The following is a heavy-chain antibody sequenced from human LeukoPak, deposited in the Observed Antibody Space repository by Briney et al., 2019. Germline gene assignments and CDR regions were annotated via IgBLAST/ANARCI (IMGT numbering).Heavy chain of an antibody. CDR1: GFFFSNAW. V-gene: IGHV3-15*01. CDR3: STDHSGPLSD. Sequence: GGSLRLSCAASGFFFSNAWMSWVCQAPGKGLEWVGRIKSKTYGGTTDYAAPVKGRFTISRDDPKNTLYLQMNSLKTEDTAVYYCSTDHSGPLSDWGQGTLVTVSS. CDR2: IKSKTYGGTT. J-gene: IGHJ4*02. D-gene: IGHD2-15*01.